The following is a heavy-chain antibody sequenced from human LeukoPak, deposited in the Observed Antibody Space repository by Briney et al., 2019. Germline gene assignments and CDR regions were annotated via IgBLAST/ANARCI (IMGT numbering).Heavy chain of an antibody. CDR3: ARSPVLFTYTTRYGMDV. CDR1: GGSFSGLY. J-gene: IGHJ6*02. V-gene: IGHV4-34*01. Sequence: SATWSLTCAVNGGSFSGLYWSWIGKPPGKGLEGVGEINHSGSTNYNPSLKSRVTISVDTTKNQFSLKLSSVTAADTAVYYCARSPVLFTYTTRYGMDVWGQGTTVTVSS. D-gene: IGHD2-2*02. CDR2: INHSGST.